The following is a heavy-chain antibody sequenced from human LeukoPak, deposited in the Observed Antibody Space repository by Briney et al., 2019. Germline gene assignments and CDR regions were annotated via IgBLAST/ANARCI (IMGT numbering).Heavy chain of an antibody. CDR1: GGSISSYY. D-gene: IGHD3-22*01. J-gene: IGHJ2*01. CDR2: IYYSGST. Sequence: PSETLSLTCTVSGGSISSYYWSWIRQPPGKGLEWIGYIYYSGSTNYNPSLKSRVTISVDTSKNQFSLKLSSVTAADTAVYYCARTQPETIVVVIEPWYFDLWGRGTLVTVSS. V-gene: IGHV4-59*01. CDR3: ARTQPETIVVVIEPWYFDL.